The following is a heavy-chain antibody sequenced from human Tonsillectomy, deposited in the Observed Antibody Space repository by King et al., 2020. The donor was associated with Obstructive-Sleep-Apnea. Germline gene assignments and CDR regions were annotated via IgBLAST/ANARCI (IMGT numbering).Heavy chain of an antibody. J-gene: IGHJ2*01. Sequence: VQLVESGGGLVQPGGSLRLSCAASGFTFSSYWMHWVRQAPGKGLVWVSRINSDGSSTSYADSVKGRFTISRDNAKNTLYLQMNSLRAEDTAVYYRARDPLSLDYGGNSGWYFDLWGRGTLVTVSS. CDR3: ARDPLSLDYGGNSGWYFDL. CDR1: GFTFSSYW. CDR2: INSDGSST. V-gene: IGHV3-74*01. D-gene: IGHD4-23*01.